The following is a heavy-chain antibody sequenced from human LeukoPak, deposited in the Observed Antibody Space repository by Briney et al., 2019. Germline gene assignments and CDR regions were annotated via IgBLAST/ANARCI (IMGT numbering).Heavy chain of an antibody. Sequence: GGSLRLSCAASGFRFSTFGMHWFRQAPGKGLEWVALIPSDGSQNYYLDSVKGRFTISRDNSKNMLYLQMNSLRTEDTAMYYCAKQEYSSGWYNAFDIWGQGTKVTVSS. CDR2: IPSDGSQN. V-gene: IGHV3-30*02. J-gene: IGHJ3*02. D-gene: IGHD6-19*01. CDR3: AKQEYSSGWYNAFDI. CDR1: GFRFSTFG.